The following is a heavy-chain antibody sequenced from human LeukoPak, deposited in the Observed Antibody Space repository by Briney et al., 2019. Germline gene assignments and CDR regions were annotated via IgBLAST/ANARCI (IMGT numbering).Heavy chain of an antibody. J-gene: IGHJ4*02. Sequence: SETLSLICTVSGGSISSYYWSWIRQPPGKGLEWIGYIYYSGSTNYNPSLKSRVTISVDTSKNQFSLKLSSVTAADTAVYYCARGSGLFSTFDYWGQGTLVTVSS. CDR3: ARGSGLFSTFDY. CDR2: IYYSGST. D-gene: IGHD3-10*01. CDR1: GGSISSYY. V-gene: IGHV4-59*08.